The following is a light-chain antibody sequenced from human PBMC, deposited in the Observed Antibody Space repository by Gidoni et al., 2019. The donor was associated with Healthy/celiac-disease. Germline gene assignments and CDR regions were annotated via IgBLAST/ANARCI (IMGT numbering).Light chain of an antibody. V-gene: IGLV3-25*02. CDR1: ALPKQY. J-gene: IGLJ3*02. CDR2: KDS. CDR3: QSADSSGIWV. Sequence: SYELTQPPSVSVSPGQTARITCPGDALPKQYAYWYQQKPGQAPVLVIYKDSERPSGIPERFSGSSSGTTVTLTISGVQAEDEADYYCQSADSSGIWVFGGGTKLTVL.